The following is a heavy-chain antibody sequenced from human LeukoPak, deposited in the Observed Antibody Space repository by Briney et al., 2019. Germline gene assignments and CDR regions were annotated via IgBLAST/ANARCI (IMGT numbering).Heavy chain of an antibody. J-gene: IGHJ3*02. CDR3: ARDRGVIITPDAFDI. V-gene: IGHV4-4*07. CDR1: GGSISSYY. Sequence: SETLSLTCTVSGGSISSYYWSWIRQPAGKGLEWIGRIYTSGSTSYNPSLKSRVTMSVDTSKNQFSLKLSSVTAADTAVYYCARDRGVIITPDAFDIWGQGTMVTVSS. D-gene: IGHD3-10*01. CDR2: IYTSGST.